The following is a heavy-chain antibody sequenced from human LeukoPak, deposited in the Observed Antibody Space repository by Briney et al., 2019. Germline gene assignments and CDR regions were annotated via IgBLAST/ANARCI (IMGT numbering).Heavy chain of an antibody. Sequence: GRSLRLSCAASGFTLSSYAMHWVRQALGKGLEWVAVISYDGSNKYYADSVKGRFTISRDNSKNTLYLQMNSLRAEDTAVYYCARWDSSGDYWGQGTLVTVSS. J-gene: IGHJ4*02. D-gene: IGHD6-19*01. CDR1: GFTLSSYA. CDR3: ARWDSSGDY. V-gene: IGHV3-30*04. CDR2: ISYDGSNK.